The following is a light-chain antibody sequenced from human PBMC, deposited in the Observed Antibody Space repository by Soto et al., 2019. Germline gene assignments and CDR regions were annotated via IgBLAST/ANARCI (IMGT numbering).Light chain of an antibody. CDR2: EVS. CDR3: SSYTSSSTLV. Sequence: QSALTQPASVSGSPGQSITISCTGTSSDVGGYNYVSWYQQHPGKAPKLMISEVSNRPSGVSNRFSGSKSGNTASLTISGLQAEDEADYYRSSYTSSSTLVFGGGTKLTVL. CDR1: SSDVGGYNY. V-gene: IGLV2-14*01. J-gene: IGLJ2*01.